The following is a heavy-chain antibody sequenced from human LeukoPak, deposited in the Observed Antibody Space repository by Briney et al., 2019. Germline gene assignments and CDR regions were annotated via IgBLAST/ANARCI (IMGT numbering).Heavy chain of an antibody. J-gene: IGHJ4*02. CDR2: IYHSGST. D-gene: IGHD6-13*01. CDR1: GGSISSGGYS. V-gene: IGHV4-30-2*01. Sequence: SETLSLTCAVSGGSISSGGYSWSWIRQPPGKGLEWIGYIYHSGSTYYNPSLKSRVTISVDRSKNQFSLKLSSVTAADTAVYYCASIAAAALLIDYWGQGTLVTVSS. CDR3: ASIAAAALLIDY.